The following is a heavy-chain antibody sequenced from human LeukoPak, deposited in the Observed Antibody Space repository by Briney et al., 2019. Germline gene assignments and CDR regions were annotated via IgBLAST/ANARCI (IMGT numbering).Heavy chain of an antibody. CDR1: GFTFSSYS. J-gene: IGHJ6*03. V-gene: IGHV3-21*01. CDR3: ARALRSPYYMHV. Sequence: GGSLRLSCAASGFTFSSYSMNWVRQAPGKGLEWVSSISSSSSYIYYADSVKGRFTISRDNAKNSLYLQMNSLRAEDTAVYYCARALRSPYYMHVWGKGTTVTVSS. CDR2: ISSSSSYI.